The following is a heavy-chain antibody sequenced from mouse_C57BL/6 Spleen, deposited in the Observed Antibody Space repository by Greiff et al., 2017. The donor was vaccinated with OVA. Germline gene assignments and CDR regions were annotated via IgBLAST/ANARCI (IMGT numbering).Heavy chain of an antibody. CDR2: INPNNGGT. V-gene: IGHV1-26*01. J-gene: IGHJ2*01. D-gene: IGHD2-1*01. CDR3: ARGYGNYGGFDY. Sequence: VQLQQSGPELVKPGASVKISCKASGYTFTDYYMNWVKQSHGKSLEWIGDINPNNGGTSYNQKFKGKATLTVDKSSSTAYMELRSLTSEDSAVYYCARGYGNYGGFDYWGQGTTLTVSS. CDR1: GYTFTDYY.